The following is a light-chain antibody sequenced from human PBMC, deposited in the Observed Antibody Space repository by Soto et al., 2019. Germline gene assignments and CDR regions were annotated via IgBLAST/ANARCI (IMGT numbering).Light chain of an antibody. CDR2: DAS. CDR1: QSVSSY. J-gene: IGKJ4*01. CDR3: QQRSNWQGAT. Sequence: EIVVTQSPATLSLSPGERATLSCMASQSVSSYLAWYQQKPGQAPRLLIYDASNRATGIPARFSGSGSGTDFTLTISSLEPEDFAVYYCQQRSNWQGATFGGGTKVDI. V-gene: IGKV3-11*01.